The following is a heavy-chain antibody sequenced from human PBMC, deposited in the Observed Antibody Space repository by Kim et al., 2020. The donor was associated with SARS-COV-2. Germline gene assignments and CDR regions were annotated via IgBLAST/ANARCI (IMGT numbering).Heavy chain of an antibody. J-gene: IGHJ4*02. CDR2: ISWNSGKI. Sequence: GGSLRLSCAASGFTFNDYAIHWVRQAPGKGLEWVSGISWNSGKIGYANSVKGRFTISRDNAKNSLYLQMNSLRPEDTALYYCAKDLISRGTTFHAYFDFWGQGTLVTVSS. D-gene: IGHD4-4*01. V-gene: IGHV3-9*01. CDR1: GFTFNDYA. CDR3: AKDLISRGTTFHAYFDF.